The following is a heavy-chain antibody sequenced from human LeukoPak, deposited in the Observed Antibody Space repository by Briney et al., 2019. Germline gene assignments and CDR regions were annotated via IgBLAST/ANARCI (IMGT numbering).Heavy chain of an antibody. CDR3: ARGYYDSSGYYYVGVDY. CDR1: GGSISSYY. Sequence: SETLSLTCTVSGGSISSYYWSWIRQPPGKGLEWIGYIYYSGSTNYNPSLKSRGTISVDTSKNQFSLKLSSVTAADTAVYYCARGYYDSSGYYYVGVDYWGQGTLVTVSS. V-gene: IGHV4-59*01. J-gene: IGHJ4*02. CDR2: IYYSGST. D-gene: IGHD3-22*01.